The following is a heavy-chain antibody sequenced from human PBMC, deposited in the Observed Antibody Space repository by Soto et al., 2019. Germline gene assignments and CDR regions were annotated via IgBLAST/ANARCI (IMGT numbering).Heavy chain of an antibody. V-gene: IGHV1-18*01. CDR3: ARLQESGYPGLPNDY. CDR2: ISAYNGNT. J-gene: IGHJ4*02. CDR1: GYTFTSYG. D-gene: IGHD3-22*01. Sequence: QVQLVQSGAEVKKPGASVKVSCKASGYTFTSYGISWVRQAPGQGLEWMGWISAYNGNTNYAQKLQGRVTMTTDTSTSTAYMELRSQRTDDTVVYYGARLQESGYPGLPNDYWGQGTLVTVSS.